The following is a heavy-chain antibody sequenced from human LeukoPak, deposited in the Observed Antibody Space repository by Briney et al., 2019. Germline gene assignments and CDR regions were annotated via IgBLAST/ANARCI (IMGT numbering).Heavy chain of an antibody. CDR2: ISNNGGYT. Sequence: PGGSLRLSRAASGFTFSSSAMSWVRQAPGKGLEWVSAISNNGGYTYYADSVQGRFTISRDNSKNTLYLQMDSLRAEDTAVYYCARDRAWNYFDYWGQGTLVTVSS. CDR3: ARDRAWNYFDY. V-gene: IGHV3-23*01. D-gene: IGHD3-3*01. CDR1: GFTFSSSA. J-gene: IGHJ4*02.